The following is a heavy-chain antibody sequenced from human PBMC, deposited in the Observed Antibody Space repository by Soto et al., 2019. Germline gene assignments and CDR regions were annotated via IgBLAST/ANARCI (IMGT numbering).Heavy chain of an antibody. CDR1: GFTFNNYG. J-gene: IGHJ6*02. Sequence: QVQLVESGGGVVQPGRSLRLSCAASGFTFNNYGMHWVRQAPGKGLEWLAVIWNDGSNSSYATSVKGRFTISRDNSKTPLYLQMSSLRAEDTGVYYCARRQLPPPTRGAANARGAMDVWGQGTTVTVSS. V-gene: IGHV3-33*01. CDR3: ARRQLPPPTRGAANARGAMDV. CDR2: IWNDGSNS. D-gene: IGHD6-13*01.